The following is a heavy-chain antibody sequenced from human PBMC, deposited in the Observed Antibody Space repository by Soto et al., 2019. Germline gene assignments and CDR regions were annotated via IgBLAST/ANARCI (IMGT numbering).Heavy chain of an antibody. CDR2: IIPIFGTA. CDR1: GGAFSSYA. Sequence: SVKVSCKASGGAFSSYAISWVRQAPGQGLELMGGIIPIFGTANYAQKFQGRVTITADESTRTACMGLSSLRSEDTAVYYCARGSGVGRYDSSRVAYYYYYGMEVWCQETTVTVSS. CDR3: ARGSGVGRYDSSRVAYYYYYGMEV. V-gene: IGHV1-69*13. D-gene: IGHD3-22*01. J-gene: IGHJ6*02.